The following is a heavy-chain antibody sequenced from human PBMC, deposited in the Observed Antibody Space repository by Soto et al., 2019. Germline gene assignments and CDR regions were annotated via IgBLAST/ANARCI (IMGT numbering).Heavy chain of an antibody. D-gene: IGHD2-21*02. J-gene: IGHJ6*02. Sequence: QVQLVQSGAEVKKPGASVKVSCKASGYVFSSSFVHWVRQAPGQGLEWMAMINPTIGSTSYAHNFQGRIAVTRDTSTATVYLDLSSLRSADTAIYYSAREVNTVIMPGDTEDYSGLDVWGQGTTVIVSS. CDR3: AREVNTVIMPGDTEDYSGLDV. V-gene: IGHV1-46*01. CDR1: GYVFSSSF. CDR2: INPTIGST.